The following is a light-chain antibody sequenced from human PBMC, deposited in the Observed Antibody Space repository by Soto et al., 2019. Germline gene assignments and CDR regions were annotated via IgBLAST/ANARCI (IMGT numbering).Light chain of an antibody. CDR3: SSYTVTSVTLYV. CDR1: SSDIGTYNY. V-gene: IGLV2-14*01. J-gene: IGLJ1*01. Sequence: QSALTQPASVSGSPGQSITISCTGTSSDIGTYNYVSWYQQHPGKAPKVIIYEVSNRPSGVSNRFSGSKSGNTASLTISGLQAEDEADYYCSSYTVTSVTLYVFGNGTKVTVL. CDR2: EVS.